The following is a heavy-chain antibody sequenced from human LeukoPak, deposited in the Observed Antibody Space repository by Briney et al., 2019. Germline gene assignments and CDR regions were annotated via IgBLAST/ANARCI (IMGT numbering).Heavy chain of an antibody. V-gene: IGHV2-70*04. CDR2: IDWDEEK. D-gene: IGHD6-19*01. CDR1: GFSLSTSGMR. J-gene: IGHJ4*02. Sequence: SGPTLVNPTQTLTLTCTFSGFSLSTSGMRVSWIRQPPGKALEWLSRIDWDEEKFYSTSLNTSLTISKGASRNHVVLTSTTMDPVETATYYCERGAIAVAGSDYFDYWGQGTLVTVSS. CDR3: ERGAIAVAGSDYFDY.